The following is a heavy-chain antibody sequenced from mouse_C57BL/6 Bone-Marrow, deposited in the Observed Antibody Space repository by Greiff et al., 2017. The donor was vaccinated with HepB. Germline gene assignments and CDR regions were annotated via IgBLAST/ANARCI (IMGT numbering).Heavy chain of an antibody. CDR2: ISSGSSTI. CDR1: GFTFSDYG. V-gene: IGHV5-17*01. D-gene: IGHD1-1*01. Sequence: EVKLVESGGGLVKPGGSLKLSCAASGFTFSDYGMHWVRQAPEKGLEWVAYISSGSSTIYYADTVKGRSTISRDNAKNTLFLQMTSLRSEDTAMYYCARGGYFTTKAMDYWGQGTSVTVSS. J-gene: IGHJ4*01. CDR3: ARGGYFTTKAMDY.